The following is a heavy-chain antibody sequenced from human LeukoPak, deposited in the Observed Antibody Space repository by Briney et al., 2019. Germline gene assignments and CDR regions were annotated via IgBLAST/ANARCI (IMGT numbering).Heavy chain of an antibody. CDR1: GYNCIGYY. V-gene: IGHV1-2*02. D-gene: IGHD2-2*01. CDR2: GNPNSGDP. J-gene: IGHJ4*02. Sequence: ASVKVSCQTSGYNCIGYYIHWVRQAPGQGLEWMGLGNPNSGDPNYSPKFKGRVTMTRDTSITTAYVELTSLISDDTAIYYCARRIRTRGDFDSWGQGTLVTVSS. CDR3: ARRIRTRGDFDS.